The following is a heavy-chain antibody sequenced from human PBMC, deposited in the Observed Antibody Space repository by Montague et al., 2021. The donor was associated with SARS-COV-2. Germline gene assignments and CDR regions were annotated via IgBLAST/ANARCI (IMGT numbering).Heavy chain of an antibody. D-gene: IGHD2-21*01. Sequence: SETLSLTCSVSGYSISIGYFWGWIRQPPGKGLEWIGAIYHGGFTHYNPSLKGRLTMSLDTSKNQFSLRLSSVTAADTAIYYCARAYCGGDCNYLYIWFDSWGQGALVTVSS. J-gene: IGHJ5*01. CDR3: ARAYCGGDCNYLYIWFDS. V-gene: IGHV4-38-2*02. CDR2: IYHGGFT. CDR1: GYSISIGYF.